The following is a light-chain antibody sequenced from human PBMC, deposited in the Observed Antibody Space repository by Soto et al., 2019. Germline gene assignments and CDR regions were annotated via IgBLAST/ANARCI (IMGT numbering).Light chain of an antibody. Sequence: EIVMTQSPATLSVSPGERATLSCRAGQNIHTNLAWYQQKPGQAPRLLIYDASNRATGIPARFSGSGSGTDFTLTISSLEPEDFAVYYCQQYSSWPPLTFGGGTKVDIK. CDR1: QNIHTN. J-gene: IGKJ4*01. CDR3: QQYSSWPPLT. CDR2: DAS. V-gene: IGKV3D-15*01.